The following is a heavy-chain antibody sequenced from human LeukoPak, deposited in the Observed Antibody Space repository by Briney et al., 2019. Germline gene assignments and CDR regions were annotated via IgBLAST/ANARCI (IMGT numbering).Heavy chain of an antibody. D-gene: IGHD1-1*01. Sequence: GASVKVSCKTSGYTFSGYYIHWVRQAPGQGLEWMGWINPNSGGTNYAQKFQGRVTMTRDTSISTAYMELSRLRPDDTAVYYCAGRMGPWKDYWGQGTLVTVSS. J-gene: IGHJ4*02. CDR3: AGRMGPWKDY. V-gene: IGHV1-2*02. CDR1: GYTFSGYY. CDR2: INPNSGGT.